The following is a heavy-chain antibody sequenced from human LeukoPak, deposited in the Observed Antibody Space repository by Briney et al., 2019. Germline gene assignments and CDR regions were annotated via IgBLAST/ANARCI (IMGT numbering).Heavy chain of an antibody. CDR2: ISGSGGST. CDR3: AKDLRITRGAFDI. J-gene: IGHJ3*02. V-gene: IGHV3-23*01. CDR1: GFTFSSYA. D-gene: IGHD3-10*01. Sequence: GGSLRLSCAASGFTFSSYAMSWVRQAPGKGLEWVSAISGSGGSTYYADSEKGRFTISRDNSKNTLYLQMNSLRAEDTAVYYCAKDLRITRGAFDIWGQGTMVTVSS.